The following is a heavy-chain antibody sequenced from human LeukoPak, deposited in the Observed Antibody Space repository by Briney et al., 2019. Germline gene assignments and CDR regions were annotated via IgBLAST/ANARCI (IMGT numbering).Heavy chain of an antibody. Sequence: SETLSLTCTVSGGSISSGDYYWSWIRQPPGKGLEWIGYIYYSGSTYYNPSLKSRVTISVDTSKNQFSLKLSSVTAADTAVYYRAREGYTLPFDYWGQGTLVTVSS. D-gene: IGHD5-24*01. V-gene: IGHV4-30-4*01. CDR2: IYYSGST. J-gene: IGHJ4*02. CDR3: AREGYTLPFDY. CDR1: GGSISSGDYY.